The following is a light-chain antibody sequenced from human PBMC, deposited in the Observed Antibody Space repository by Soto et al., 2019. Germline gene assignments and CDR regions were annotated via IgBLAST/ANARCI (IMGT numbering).Light chain of an antibody. J-gene: IGKJ3*01. CDR3: QQYNSYFFT. CDR1: QSINGW. CDR2: RAS. Sequence: DIQMTQSPSTLSASVGDRVNITCRASQSINGWLAWYQQKPGKAPKLLISRASDLQTGVPSRFSGSGSGTDFTRTISRLQTDDFATYYCQQYNSYFFTFGPGTKVDVK. V-gene: IGKV1-5*03.